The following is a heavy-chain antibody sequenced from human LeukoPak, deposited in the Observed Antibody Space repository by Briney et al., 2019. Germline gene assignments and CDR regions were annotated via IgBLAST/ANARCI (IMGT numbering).Heavy chain of an antibody. Sequence: GGSLRLSCAASGFTFTTYAMSWVRQAPGKGPEWVSTITYDGATAFYADSVKGRFTVSRDNSKNTLYLQMNSLRAEDTAVYYCAKDLGPPSITWDFDYWGQGTLVTVSS. V-gene: IGHV3-23*01. CDR1: GFTFTTYA. CDR3: AKDLGPPSITWDFDY. CDR2: ITYDGATA. J-gene: IGHJ4*02. D-gene: IGHD2-21*01.